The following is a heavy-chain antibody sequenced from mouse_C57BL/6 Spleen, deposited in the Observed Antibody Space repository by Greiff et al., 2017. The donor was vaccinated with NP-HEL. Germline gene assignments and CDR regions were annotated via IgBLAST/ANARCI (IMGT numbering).Heavy chain of an antibody. D-gene: IGHD1-2*01. CDR2: IYPRSGNT. CDR3: ASHYDDYYAMDY. V-gene: IGHV1-81*01. CDR1: GYTFTSYG. J-gene: IGHJ4*01. Sequence: LQESGAELARPGASVKLSCKASGYTFTSYGISWVKQRTGQGLEWIGEIYPRSGNTYYNEKFKGKATLTADKSSSTAYMELRSLTSEDSAVYVCASHYDDYYAMDYWGQGTSVTVSS.